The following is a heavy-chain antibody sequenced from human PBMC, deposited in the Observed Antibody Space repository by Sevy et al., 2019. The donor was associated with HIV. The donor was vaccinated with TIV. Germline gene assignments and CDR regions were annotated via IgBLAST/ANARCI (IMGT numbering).Heavy chain of an antibody. CDR3: ARGQDTAMADDAFDI. CDR2: IYYSGST. Sequence: SETLSLTCTVSGGSISSYYWSWIRQPPGKGLEWIGYIYYSGSTNYNPSLKSRVTISVDTSKNQFSLKLRSVTAADTAVYYCARGQDTAMADDAFDIWGQGTMVTVSS. V-gene: IGHV4-59*01. J-gene: IGHJ3*02. D-gene: IGHD5-18*01. CDR1: GGSISSYY.